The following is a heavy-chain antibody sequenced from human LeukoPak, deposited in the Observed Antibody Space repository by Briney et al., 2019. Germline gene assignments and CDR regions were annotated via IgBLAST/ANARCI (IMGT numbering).Heavy chain of an antibody. Sequence: PGGSLRLSCAASGFTFGDYDMTWVRQAPGKGLEWVSGINWTGGSTSYADSVKGRFTISRDNGKNSLYLQMNSLRAEDTAFHYCARGFLEWSFDYWGQGTLVTVSS. D-gene: IGHD3-3*01. CDR2: INWTGGST. J-gene: IGHJ4*02. CDR3: ARGFLEWSFDY. V-gene: IGHV3-20*04. CDR1: GFTFGDYD.